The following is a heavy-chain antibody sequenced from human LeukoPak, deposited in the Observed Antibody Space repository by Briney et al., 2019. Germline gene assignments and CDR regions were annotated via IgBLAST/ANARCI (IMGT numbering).Heavy chain of an antibody. V-gene: IGHV1-2*02. CDR3: ARVTDPRTNWFDP. CDR1: GYTFTGYY. J-gene: IGHJ5*02. Sequence: ASVKVSCKASGYTFTGYYMHWVRQAPGQGLEWMGWINPNSGDTNYAQKFQGRVTMTRDTSTSTVYMELSSLRSEDTAVYYCARVTDPRTNWFDPWGQGTLVTVSS. CDR2: INPNSGDT. D-gene: IGHD1-7*01.